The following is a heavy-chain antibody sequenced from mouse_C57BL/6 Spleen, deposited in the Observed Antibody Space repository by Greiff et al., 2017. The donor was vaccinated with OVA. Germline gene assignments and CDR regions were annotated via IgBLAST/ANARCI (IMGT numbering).Heavy chain of an antibody. V-gene: IGHV5-17*01. CDR3: ARSSHWYFDV. D-gene: IGHD1-1*01. CDR1: GFTFSDYG. CDR2: ISSGSSTI. Sequence: EVMLVESGGGLVKPGGSLKLSCAASGFTFSDYGMHWVRQAPEKGLEWVAYISSGSSTIYYADTVKGRFTISRDNAENTLFLQMTSLRSEDTAMYYCARSSHWYFDVWGTGTTVTVSS. J-gene: IGHJ1*03.